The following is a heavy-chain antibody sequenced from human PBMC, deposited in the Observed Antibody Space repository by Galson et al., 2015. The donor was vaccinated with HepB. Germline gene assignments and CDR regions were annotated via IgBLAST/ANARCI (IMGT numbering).Heavy chain of an antibody. V-gene: IGHV3-23*01. J-gene: IGHJ4*02. CDR2: ITDTGSGT. D-gene: IGHD3-3*01. Sequence: SLRLSCAASGFTYSVYAMNWVRRAPGKGLEWVSGITDTGSGTYYADSVRGRFTISRDNSKNTLYLQMSSLRAEDTGIYYCARAIFGAVIPTHFDYWGQGTLVTVSS. CDR1: GFTYSVYA. CDR3: ARAIFGAVIPTHFDY.